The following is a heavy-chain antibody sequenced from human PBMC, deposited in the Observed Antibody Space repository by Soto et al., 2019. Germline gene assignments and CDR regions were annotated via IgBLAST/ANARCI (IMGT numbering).Heavy chain of an antibody. D-gene: IGHD2-21*02. Sequence: EVQLVESGGGLVQPGGSLRLSCAASGFTFSSYWMHWVRQAPGKGLVWVSRINSDGSSTSYADSVKGRFTISRDNAKNTLYLQMNSRRAEDTAVYYCARRIRGGDFDYYGMDVWGQGTTVTVSS. J-gene: IGHJ6*02. V-gene: IGHV3-74*01. CDR3: ARRIRGGDFDYYGMDV. CDR2: INSDGSST. CDR1: GFTFSSYW.